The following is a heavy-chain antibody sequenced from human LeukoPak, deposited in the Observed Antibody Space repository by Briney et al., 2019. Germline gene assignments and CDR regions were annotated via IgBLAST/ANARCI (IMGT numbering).Heavy chain of an antibody. CDR3: ARDVGLDP. J-gene: IGHJ5*02. Sequence: GVSLRLSCAASGSTFSSYSMNWVRQAPGKGLEWVSSISSSSSYIYYADSVKGRCTISRDNAKNSLYLQMNSLRAEDTAVYYCARDVGLDPWGQGTLVIGSS. CDR2: ISSSSSYI. V-gene: IGHV3-21*01. CDR1: GSTFSSYS.